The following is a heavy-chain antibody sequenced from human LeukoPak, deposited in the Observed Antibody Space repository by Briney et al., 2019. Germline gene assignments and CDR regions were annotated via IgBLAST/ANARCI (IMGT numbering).Heavy chain of an antibody. CDR1: GFTFSSYE. Sequence: GGSLRLSCAASGFTFSSYEMNRVRQAPGKGLEWISYISSSGRTFYYADSVTGRLTISRDNAKNSLYLQMSSLRGEDTAIYYCAREDTVDAFDIWGQGTMVTVSS. CDR2: ISSSGRTF. V-gene: IGHV3-48*03. J-gene: IGHJ3*02. CDR3: AREDTVDAFDI. D-gene: IGHD4-17*01.